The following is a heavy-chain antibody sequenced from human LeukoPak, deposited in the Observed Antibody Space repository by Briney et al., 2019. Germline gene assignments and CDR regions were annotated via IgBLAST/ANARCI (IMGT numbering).Heavy chain of an antibody. D-gene: IGHD1-26*01. CDR3: ASTGSGPIVGATLCLDY. V-gene: IGHV1-69*13. Sequence: SVKVSCKASGGTFISYAISWVRQAPGQGLEWMGGIIPIFGTANYAQKFQGRVTITADESTSTAYMELSSLRSEDTAVYYCASTGSGPIVGATLCLDYWGQGTLVTVSS. CDR2: IIPIFGTA. CDR1: GGTFISYA. J-gene: IGHJ4*02.